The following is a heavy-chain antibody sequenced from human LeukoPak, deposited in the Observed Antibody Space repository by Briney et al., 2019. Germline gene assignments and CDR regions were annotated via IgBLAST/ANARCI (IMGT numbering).Heavy chain of an antibody. CDR3: SRDAILEGTFDW. J-gene: IGHJ4*02. CDR1: GYTFTSYG. D-gene: IGHD1-7*01. V-gene: IGHV1-18*01. Sequence: ASVKVSFKASGYTFTSYGSSWVRQAPAQGLEWMGLISAYNGHTKIAQKLPGRVTITTDTSTTTAYMDLRSLRSNDAAVYDCSRDAILEGTFDWWGEATLVPLSS. CDR2: ISAYNGHT.